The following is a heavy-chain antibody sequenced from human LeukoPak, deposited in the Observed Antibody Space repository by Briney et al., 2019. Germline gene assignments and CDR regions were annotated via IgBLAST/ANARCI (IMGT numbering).Heavy chain of an antibody. Sequence: SETLSLTCTVSGGSISSSSYYWGWIRQPPGKGLEWIGSIYYSGSTYYNPSLKSRVTISVDTSKNQFSLKLSSVTAADTAVYYCARRLPAGRAFDIWGQGTMVTVSS. V-gene: IGHV4-39*01. CDR3: ARRLPAGRAFDI. J-gene: IGHJ3*02. CDR2: IYYSGST. D-gene: IGHD2-2*01. CDR1: GGSISSSSYY.